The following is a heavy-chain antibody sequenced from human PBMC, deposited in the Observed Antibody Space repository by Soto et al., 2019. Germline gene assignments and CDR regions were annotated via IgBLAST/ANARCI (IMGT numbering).Heavy chain of an antibody. D-gene: IGHD5-18*01. Sequence: SETLSLTCTVSGGSISSSSYYWGWIRQPPGKGLEWIGSIYYSGSTYYNPSLKSRVTISVDTSKNQFSLKLSSVTAADTAVYYCARRGYSYGFDYWGQGTLVTVYS. CDR3: ARRGYSYGFDY. CDR2: IYYSGST. CDR1: GGSISSSSYY. V-gene: IGHV4-39*01. J-gene: IGHJ4*02.